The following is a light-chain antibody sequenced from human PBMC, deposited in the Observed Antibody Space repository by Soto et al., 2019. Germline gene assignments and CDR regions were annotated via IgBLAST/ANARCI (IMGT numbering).Light chain of an antibody. V-gene: IGKV3-15*01. Sequence: EMVMTQSPATLSVSPGERATLCCRASQSVSSNLAWYQQKPGQAPRLLIYGASTRATGIPARFSGSGSGTEFTLTISSLQSEDFAVYYCQQYNNWPPWTFGQGTKVDIK. CDR3: QQYNNWPPWT. CDR1: QSVSSN. CDR2: GAS. J-gene: IGKJ1*01.